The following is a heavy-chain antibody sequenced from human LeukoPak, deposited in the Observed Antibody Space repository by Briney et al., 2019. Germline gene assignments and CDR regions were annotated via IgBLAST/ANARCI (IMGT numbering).Heavy chain of an antibody. V-gene: IGHV4-59*01. Sequence: ASETLSLTCTVSGGSISTYYWSWVRQSPGKGLEWIGHIDYSGSTNYNPSLESRVAMSVDTSKNQFSLKLRSVTAADTAVYYCARVTGYMIEDYFDYWGQGTLVTVSS. CDR2: IDYSGST. CDR3: ARVTGYMIEDYFDY. D-gene: IGHD3-22*01. J-gene: IGHJ4*02. CDR1: GGSISTYY.